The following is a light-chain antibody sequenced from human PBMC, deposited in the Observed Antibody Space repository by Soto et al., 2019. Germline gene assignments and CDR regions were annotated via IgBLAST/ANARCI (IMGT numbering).Light chain of an antibody. J-gene: IGKJ1*01. CDR3: QQYHDWPRT. CDR2: GAS. CDR1: QSVSSN. Sequence: IVMTQSPTTLSVSPGERATLSCRASQSVSSNLAWYQQKPGQAPRLLIYGASTRATGIPARFSGSGSGTEFTLTISSLQSEDFAVYYCQQYHDWPRTFGQGTKVDTK. V-gene: IGKV3-15*01.